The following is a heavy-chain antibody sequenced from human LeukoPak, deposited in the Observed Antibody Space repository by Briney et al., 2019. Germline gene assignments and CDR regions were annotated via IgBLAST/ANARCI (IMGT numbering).Heavy chain of an antibody. CDR2: ISWNSGSI. CDR3: AKVAFWSGYYTGYFDY. Sequence: PGRSLRLSCAASGFTFDDYAMHWVRQAPGKGLEWISDISWNSGSIGYADSVKGRFTISRDNAKNSLYLQMNSLRAEDTALYYCAKVAFWSGYYTGYFDYWGQGTLVTVSS. CDR1: GFTFDDYA. J-gene: IGHJ4*02. D-gene: IGHD3-3*01. V-gene: IGHV3-9*01.